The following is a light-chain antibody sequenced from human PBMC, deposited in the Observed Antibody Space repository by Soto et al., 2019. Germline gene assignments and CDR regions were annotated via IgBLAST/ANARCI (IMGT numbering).Light chain of an antibody. CDR3: SSYAGSNNFEV. V-gene: IGLV2-8*01. Sequence: QSVLTQPASVSGSPGQSITISCPGNSSDVGGYNYVSWYQQHPGKAPKLMIYDVSKRPSGVPDRFSGSKSGNTASLTVSGLQAEDEADYYCSSYAGSNNFEVFGTGTKVTVL. CDR1: SSDVGGYNY. CDR2: DVS. J-gene: IGLJ1*01.